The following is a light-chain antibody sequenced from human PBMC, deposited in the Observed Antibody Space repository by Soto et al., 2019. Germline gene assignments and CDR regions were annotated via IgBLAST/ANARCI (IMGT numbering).Light chain of an antibody. CDR1: QSVSSSY. V-gene: IGKV3-20*01. CDR3: QQYGSSPPIT. Sequence: EIVLTQSPGTLSLSPGERATLSCRASQSVSSSYLAWYQQKPGQAPRLLIYGASSRATGIPDRFSGSGSGTDFTFTISRLEPEDFAVYYCQQYGSSPPITSGPGPKWISN. J-gene: IGKJ3*01. CDR2: GAS.